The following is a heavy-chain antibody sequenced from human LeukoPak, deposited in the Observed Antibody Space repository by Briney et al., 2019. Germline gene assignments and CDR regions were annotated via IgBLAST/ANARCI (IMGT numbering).Heavy chain of an antibody. CDR3: ARVGSSGRRSVDP. D-gene: IGHD6-19*01. CDR2: IYYSGST. V-gene: IGHV4-59*01. Sequence: SETLSLTCTVSGGSISSYYWSWIRQPPGKGLEWIGYIYYSGSTNYNPSLKSRVTISVDTSKNQFSLKLSSVTAADTAVYYCARVGSSGRRSVDPWGQGTLVTVSS. CDR1: GGSISSYY. J-gene: IGHJ5*02.